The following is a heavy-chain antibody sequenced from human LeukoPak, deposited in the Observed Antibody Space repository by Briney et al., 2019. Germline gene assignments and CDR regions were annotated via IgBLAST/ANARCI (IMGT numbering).Heavy chain of an antibody. V-gene: IGHV4-59*11. J-gene: IGHJ3*02. CDR1: TDSFSSHH. D-gene: IGHD4-17*01. Sequence: SSETLSLTCAVSTDSFSSHHWTWIRQPPGKGLEWIGYISYIGSTNYNPSLKSRVTISIDTSKNQFSLKLSSVTAADTAVYYCARDVVTVTKGFDIWGQGTMVSVSS. CDR2: ISYIGST. CDR3: ARDVVTVTKGFDI.